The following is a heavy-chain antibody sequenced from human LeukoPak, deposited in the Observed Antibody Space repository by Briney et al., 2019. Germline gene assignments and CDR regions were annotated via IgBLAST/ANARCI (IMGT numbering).Heavy chain of an antibody. CDR1: GGSISSSSYY. J-gene: IGHJ4*02. Sequence: SETLSLTCTVSGGSISSSSYYWGWIRQPPGKGLEWIGEINHSGSTNYNPSLKSRVTISVDTSKNQFSLKLSSVTAADTAVYYCAREAIQLWLLGGGYYFDYWGQGTLVTVSS. CDR2: INHSGST. D-gene: IGHD5-18*01. CDR3: AREAIQLWLLGGGYYFDY. V-gene: IGHV4-39*07.